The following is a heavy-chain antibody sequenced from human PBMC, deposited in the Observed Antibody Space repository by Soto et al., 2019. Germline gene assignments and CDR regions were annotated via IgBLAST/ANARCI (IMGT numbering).Heavy chain of an antibody. CDR3: ASLAAAGNWFDP. CDR1: GFTFDDYA. V-gene: IGHV3-9*01. Sequence: EVQLVESGGGLVQPGRSLRLSCAASGFTFDDYAMHWVRQAPGKGLEWVSGISWNSGSIGYADSVKGRFTIPRDNAKNSLYLQMNSLRAEDTALYYCASLAAAGNWFDPWGQGTLVTVSS. J-gene: IGHJ5*02. D-gene: IGHD6-13*01. CDR2: ISWNSGSI.